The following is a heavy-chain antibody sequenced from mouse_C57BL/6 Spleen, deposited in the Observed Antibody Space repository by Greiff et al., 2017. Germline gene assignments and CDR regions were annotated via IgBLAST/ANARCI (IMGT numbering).Heavy chain of an antibody. Sequence: QVQLQQSGAELVMPGASVKLSCKASGYTFTSYWMHWVKQRPGQGLEWIGEIDPSDSYTNYNQKFKGKSTLTVDKSSSTAYMQLSSLTSEDSAVYYCARPITTVVADWYFDVWGTGTTVTVSS. CDR2: IDPSDSYT. D-gene: IGHD1-1*01. J-gene: IGHJ1*03. V-gene: IGHV1-69*01. CDR1: GYTFTSYW. CDR3: ARPITTVVADWYFDV.